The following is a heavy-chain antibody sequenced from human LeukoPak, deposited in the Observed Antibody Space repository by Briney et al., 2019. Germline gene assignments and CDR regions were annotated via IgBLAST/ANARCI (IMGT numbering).Heavy chain of an antibody. J-gene: IGHJ5*02. CDR2: FDPEDGET. D-gene: IGHD2-2*01. CDR1: GYTLTELS. Sequence: ASVKVSCKVSGYTLTELSMHWVRQAPGKGLEWMGGFDPEDGETIYAQKFQGRVTMTEDTSTATAYMELSSLRSEDTAVYYCAAAAADRVLFDPWGQGTLVTVSS. V-gene: IGHV1-24*01. CDR3: AAAAADRVLFDP.